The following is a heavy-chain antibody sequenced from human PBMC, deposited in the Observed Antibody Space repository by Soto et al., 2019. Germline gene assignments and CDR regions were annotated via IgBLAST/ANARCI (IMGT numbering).Heavy chain of an antibody. J-gene: IGHJ6*03. V-gene: IGHV4-59*01. CDR3: ARVGDYSNYTYYYYMDV. Sequence: PSETLSLTCTVSGVSISSYYWSWIRQPPGKGLEWIGYIYYSGSTNYNPSLKSRVTISVDTSKNQFSLKLSSVTAADTAVYYCARVGDYSNYTYYYYMDVWGKGTTVTVSS. D-gene: IGHD4-4*01. CDR2: IYYSGST. CDR1: GVSISSYY.